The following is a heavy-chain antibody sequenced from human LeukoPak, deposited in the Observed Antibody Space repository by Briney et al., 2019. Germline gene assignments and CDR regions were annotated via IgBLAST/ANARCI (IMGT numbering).Heavy chain of an antibody. CDR2: ISSSSRYI. V-gene: IGHV3-21*01. CDR3: AELGITMIGGV. Sequence: PGGTLRLSCAASGFTSSSYSMNWVRQAPGKGLEWVSSISSSSRYIYYADSVKGRFTISRDNAKNSLYLQMNSLRAEDTAVYYCAELGITMIGGVWGKGTTVTISS. D-gene: IGHD3-10*02. CDR1: GFTSSSYS. J-gene: IGHJ6*04.